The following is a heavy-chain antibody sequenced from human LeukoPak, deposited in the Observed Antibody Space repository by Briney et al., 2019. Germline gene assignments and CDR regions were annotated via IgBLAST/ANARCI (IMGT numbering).Heavy chain of an antibody. Sequence: PGGSLRLSCAASGFTFSSYGMHWVRQAPGKGLEWVAFIRYDGSNKYYADSVKGRFTISRDNSKNTLYLQMNSLRAEDTAVYYCAKGSWLSKQRRGAFDIWGQGTMVTVSS. CDR1: GFTFSSYG. CDR3: AKGSWLSKQRRGAFDI. V-gene: IGHV3-30*02. CDR2: IRYDGSNK. J-gene: IGHJ3*02. D-gene: IGHD3-22*01.